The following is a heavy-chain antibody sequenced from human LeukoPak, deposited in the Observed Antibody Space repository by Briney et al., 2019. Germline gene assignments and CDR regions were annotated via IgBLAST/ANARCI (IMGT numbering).Heavy chain of an antibody. CDR1: GFTFSTYA. J-gene: IGHJ4*02. CDR3: TKRRPESSGCVFNDY. D-gene: IGHD6-19*01. Sequence: GGSLRLSCAASGFTFSTYAMSWVRQAPGKGLEWVSVIGGSGDFTNYADSVKGRFTISRDNSENTLFLQMNSLRADDTAVYFCTKRRPESSGCVFNDYWGQGALVTVSS. CDR2: IGGSGDFT. V-gene: IGHV3-23*01.